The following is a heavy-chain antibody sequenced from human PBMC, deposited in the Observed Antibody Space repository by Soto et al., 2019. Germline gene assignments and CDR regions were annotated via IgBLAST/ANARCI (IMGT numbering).Heavy chain of an antibody. CDR2: ISPSNSTI. V-gene: IGHV3-48*02. J-gene: IGHJ3*01. CDR3: ARVGRGFCSSTRCYTDGFDL. D-gene: IGHD2-2*01. CDR1: GFTFSLYP. Sequence: GGSLRLSCAASGFTFSLYPMNWVRQAPGKGLEWLSYISPSNSTIYYADSVKGRFTTSRDNAKNSLDLQMNGLRDDDTAVYYCARVGRGFCSSTRCYTDGFDLWGQGTVVTV.